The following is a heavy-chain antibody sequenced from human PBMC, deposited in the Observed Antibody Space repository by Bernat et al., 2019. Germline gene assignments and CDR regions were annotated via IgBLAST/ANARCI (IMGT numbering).Heavy chain of an antibody. CDR2: ISAYNGNT. Sequence: QVQLVQSGAEVKKPGASVKVSCKASGYTFTSYGISWVRQAPGQGLEWMGWISAYNGNTNYAQKLQGRVTMTTDTSTSTAYMELRSLRSDATAVYYCARDCSGGSCYPDQYYFDYWGQGTLVTVSS. CDR3: ARDCSGGSCYPDQYYFDY. D-gene: IGHD2-15*01. J-gene: IGHJ4*02. V-gene: IGHV1-18*01. CDR1: GYTFTSYG.